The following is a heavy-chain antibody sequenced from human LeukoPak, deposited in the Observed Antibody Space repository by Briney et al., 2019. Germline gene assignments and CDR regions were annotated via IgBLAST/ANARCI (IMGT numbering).Heavy chain of an antibody. D-gene: IGHD6-19*01. Sequence: GGSLRLSCAASGFNFDDYDMTWVRQAPGKGLEWVSGIDSKGGSTGYADSVKGRFTISRDNSKNTLYLQMNSLRAEDTAVYYCAKGKAGSGWYEGDYFDYWGQGTLVTVSS. J-gene: IGHJ4*02. CDR2: IDSKGGST. CDR1: GFNFDDYD. V-gene: IGHV3-20*04. CDR3: AKGKAGSGWYEGDYFDY.